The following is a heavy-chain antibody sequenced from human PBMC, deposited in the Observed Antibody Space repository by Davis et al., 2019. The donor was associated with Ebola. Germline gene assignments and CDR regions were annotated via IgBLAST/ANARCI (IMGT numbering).Heavy chain of an antibody. CDR2: INPSGGST. CDR1: GYTFTSYY. D-gene: IGHD3-22*01. V-gene: IGHV1-46*01. Sequence: ASVKVSCKASGYTFTSYYMHWVRQAPGQGLEWMGIINPSGGSTSYAQKFQGRVTMTTDTSTSTAYMELRSLRSDDTAVYYCARVVIGLNWFDPWGQGTLVTVSS. J-gene: IGHJ5*02. CDR3: ARVVIGLNWFDP.